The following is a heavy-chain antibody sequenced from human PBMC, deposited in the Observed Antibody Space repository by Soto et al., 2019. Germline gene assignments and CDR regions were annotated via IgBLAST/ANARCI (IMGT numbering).Heavy chain of an antibody. CDR2: IWYDGSNK. CDR3: GGSSGPVYYGMDV. Sequence: GGSLRLSCAASGFTFSSYGMHWVRQAPGKGLEWVAVIWYDGSNKYYADSVKGRFTISRDNSKNTLYLQMNSLRAEDTAVYYCGGSSGPVYYGMDVWGQGXTVTV. D-gene: IGHD6-6*01. J-gene: IGHJ6*02. CDR1: GFTFSSYG. V-gene: IGHV3-33*01.